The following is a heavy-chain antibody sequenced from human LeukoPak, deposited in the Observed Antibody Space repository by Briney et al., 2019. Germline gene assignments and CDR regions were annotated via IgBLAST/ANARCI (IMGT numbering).Heavy chain of an antibody. CDR2: IWYDGSNK. CDR3: AKDTAVYDYMDV. Sequence: GGSLRLSCAASGFTFNTFEMTWVRQAPGKGLEWVAVIWYDGSNKYYADSVKGRFTISRDNSKNTLYLQMNSLRAEDTAVYYCAKDTAVYDYMDVWGKGTTVTVSS. D-gene: IGHD4-23*01. CDR1: GFTFNTFE. J-gene: IGHJ6*03. V-gene: IGHV3-33*06.